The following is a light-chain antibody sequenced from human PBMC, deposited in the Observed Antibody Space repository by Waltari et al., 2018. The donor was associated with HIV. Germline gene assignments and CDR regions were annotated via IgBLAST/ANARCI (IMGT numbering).Light chain of an antibody. CDR2: KVS. CDR1: QSLVYSDGDTY. Sequence: DVVMTQSPLSLPVTLGQPASISCRSSQSLVYSDGDTYLTWYLQRPGQSPRRLIYKVSIRDYGVPDRFSGSGSGTDFTLKISRVEADDVGIYYCMQGRHWPFTFGPGTKVDMK. J-gene: IGKJ3*01. CDR3: MQGRHWPFT. V-gene: IGKV2-30*01.